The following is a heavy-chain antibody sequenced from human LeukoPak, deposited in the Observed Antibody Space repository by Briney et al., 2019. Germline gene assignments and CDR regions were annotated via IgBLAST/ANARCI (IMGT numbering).Heavy chain of an antibody. CDR1: GGTFSSYA. Sequence: ASVKVSCKASGGTFSSYAISWVRQAPGQGLEWMGGINAGNGNTKYSQKFQGRVTITRDTSASTAYMELSSLRSEDTAVYYCARAMAYSSSWVYWGQGTLVTVSS. CDR2: INAGNGNT. J-gene: IGHJ4*02. CDR3: ARAMAYSSSWVY. V-gene: IGHV1-3*01. D-gene: IGHD6-13*01.